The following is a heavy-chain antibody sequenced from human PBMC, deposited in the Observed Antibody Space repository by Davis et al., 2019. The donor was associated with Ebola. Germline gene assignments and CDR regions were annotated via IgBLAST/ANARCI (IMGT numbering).Heavy chain of an antibody. CDR1: GFTFSSYS. V-gene: IGHV3-48*02. CDR2: ISGSSTTI. Sequence: GESLKISCAASGFTFSSYSMNWVRQAPGKGLEWVSYISGSSTTIYSADSVKGRFTISRDNAKNSLYLQLNSLRDEDTAVYYCAREGELWITFPDYWGQGILVAVTS. D-gene: IGHD1-26*01. CDR3: AREGELWITFPDY. J-gene: IGHJ4*02.